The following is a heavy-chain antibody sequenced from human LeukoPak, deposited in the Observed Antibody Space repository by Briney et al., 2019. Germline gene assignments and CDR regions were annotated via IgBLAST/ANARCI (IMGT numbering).Heavy chain of an antibody. CDR1: GFTFSSYG. CDR3: ARDFGLWLHYFDY. CDR2: ISYDGSNK. Sequence: PGRSLRLSCAASGFTFSSYGMHWVRQAPGKGLEWVAVISYDGSNKYYADSVKGRFTISRDNSKNTLYLQMNSLRAEDTAVYYCARDFGLWLHYFDYWGQGTLVTVSS. V-gene: IGHV3-30*03. D-gene: IGHD5-18*01. J-gene: IGHJ4*02.